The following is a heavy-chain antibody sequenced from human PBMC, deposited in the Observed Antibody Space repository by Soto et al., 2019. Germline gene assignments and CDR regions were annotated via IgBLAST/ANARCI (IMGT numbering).Heavy chain of an antibody. V-gene: IGHV6-1*01. CDR3: AREYSSGWFLYYFDY. J-gene: IGHJ4*02. CDR1: GDSVSSNHAT. CDR2: TYYRSKWYY. D-gene: IGHD6-19*01. Sequence: SQTLSLTCAISGDSVSSNHATWDWIRQSPSRGLEWLGRTYYRSKWYYDYALSVKSRITINPDTSNNQLSLQLNSVTPDDTAVYYCAREYSSGWFLYYFDYWGQGTLVTVSS.